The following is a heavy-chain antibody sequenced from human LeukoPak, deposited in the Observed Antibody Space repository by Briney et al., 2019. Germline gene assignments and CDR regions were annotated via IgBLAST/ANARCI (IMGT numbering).Heavy chain of an antibody. D-gene: IGHD4-11*01. CDR2: INRNGGGT. Sequence: GASVKVSCKGSVYSFTAYHIHWVPQAPGQGLEWMGWINRNGGGTIFAQRFQGRVTMTRDTSISTAYMELSSLRSDDTAVYYCARSHDYMNYVGPWGLGTLVTVSS. J-gene: IGHJ5*02. CDR3: ARSHDYMNYVGP. V-gene: IGHV1-2*02. CDR1: VYSFTAYH.